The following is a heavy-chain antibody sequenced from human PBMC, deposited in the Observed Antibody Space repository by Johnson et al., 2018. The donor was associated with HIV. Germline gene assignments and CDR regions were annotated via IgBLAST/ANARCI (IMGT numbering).Heavy chain of an antibody. CDR3: ARERRAGVQSSFDI. V-gene: IGHV3-30*03. CDR1: GFTFSSYG. D-gene: IGHD4/OR15-4a*01. J-gene: IGHJ3*02. CDR2: ISYDGSNK. Sequence: QMQLVESGGGVVQPGRSLRLSCAASGFTFSSYGMHWVRQAPGKGLEWVAVISYDGSNKYYADSVKGRFTISRDNSKNTLYLQMNSLRAEDTAVYYCARERRAGVQSSFDIWGQGTMVTVSS.